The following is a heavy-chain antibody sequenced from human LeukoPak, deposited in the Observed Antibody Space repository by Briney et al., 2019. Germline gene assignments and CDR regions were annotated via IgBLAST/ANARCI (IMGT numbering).Heavy chain of an antibody. Sequence: ASVTVSCKASGYTFTSYDINWVRQATGQGLEWMGWMNPNSGNTGYAQKFQGRVTMTRNTSISTAYMELSSLRSEDTAVYYCARGSDSSGWYSGYWGQGTLVTVSS. D-gene: IGHD6-19*01. J-gene: IGHJ4*02. CDR2: MNPNSGNT. CDR1: GYTFTSYD. CDR3: ARGSDSSGWYSGY. V-gene: IGHV1-8*01.